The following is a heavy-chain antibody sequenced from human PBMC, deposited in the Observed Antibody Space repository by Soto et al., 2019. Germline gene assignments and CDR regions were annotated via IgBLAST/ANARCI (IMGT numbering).Heavy chain of an antibody. Sequence: SETLSLTCTVSGGSISSGDYYWSWIRQPPGKGLEWIGYIYYSGSTYYNPSLKSRVTISVDTSKNQFSLKLSSVTAADTAVYYCARGAGYYYGMDVWGQGTTVTVSS. J-gene: IGHJ6*02. D-gene: IGHD6-13*01. CDR3: ARGAGYYYGMDV. CDR1: GGSISSGDYY. CDR2: IYYSGST. V-gene: IGHV4-30-4*01.